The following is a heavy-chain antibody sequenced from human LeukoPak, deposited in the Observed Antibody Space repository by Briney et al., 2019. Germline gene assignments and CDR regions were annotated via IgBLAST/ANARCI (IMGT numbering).Heavy chain of an antibody. J-gene: IGHJ4*02. V-gene: IGHV1-8*01. CDR1: GYTFTSYD. D-gene: IGHD5-18*01. CDR2: MNPNSGNT. CDR3: ARSRRSWILDY. Sequence: ASVKVSCKASGYTFTSYDINWVRQATGQGLEWMGWMNPNSGNTGYARKFQGRVTMTRNTSISTAYMELSSLRSEDTAVYYCARSRRSWILDYWGQGTLVTVSS.